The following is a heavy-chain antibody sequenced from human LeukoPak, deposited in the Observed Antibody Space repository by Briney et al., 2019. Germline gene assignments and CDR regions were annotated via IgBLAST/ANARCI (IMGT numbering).Heavy chain of an antibody. CDR2: ISSSTTTT. Sequence: QPGGSLRLSCVASGDTLIGYGMNWVRQAPGKGLEWISSISSSTTTTYYADSVRGRFTISRDSAKNPLYLHMNSLRAEDTAIYYCARGYSNPPLEYWGQGTPVTVSS. CDR3: ARGYSNPPLEY. J-gene: IGHJ4*02. CDR1: GDTLIGYG. V-gene: IGHV3-48*01. D-gene: IGHD4-11*01.